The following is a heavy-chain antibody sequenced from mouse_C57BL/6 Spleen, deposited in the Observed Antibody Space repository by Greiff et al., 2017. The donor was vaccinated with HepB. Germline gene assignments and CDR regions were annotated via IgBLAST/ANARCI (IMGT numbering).Heavy chain of an antibody. CDR3: AYYYGTRDYAMDY. V-gene: IGHV1-26*01. CDR2: INPNNGGT. Sequence: EVQLQQSGPELVKPGASVKISCKASGYTFTDYYMNWVKQSHGKSLEWIGDINPNNGGTSYNQKFKGKATLTVDKSSSTAYMELRSLTSEDSAVYYCAYYYGTRDYAMDYWGQGTSVTVSS. D-gene: IGHD1-1*01. CDR1: GYTFTDYY. J-gene: IGHJ4*01.